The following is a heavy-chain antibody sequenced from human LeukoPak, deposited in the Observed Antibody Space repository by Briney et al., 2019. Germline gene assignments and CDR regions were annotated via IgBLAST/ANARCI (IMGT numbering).Heavy chain of an antibody. J-gene: IGHJ4*02. V-gene: IGHV3-15*01. CDR2: IKSKPDGGTT. D-gene: IGHD6-13*01. CDR1: GFAFNYAW. Sequence: GGSLRLSCAASGFAFNYAWVSWVRQAPGKGLEWIGRIKSKPDGGTTDYAAPVKGRFTISRDDSKNTLYLQMNSLKTEDTAVYYCTRQQLGFDYWGQGTLVTVSS. CDR3: TRQQLGFDY.